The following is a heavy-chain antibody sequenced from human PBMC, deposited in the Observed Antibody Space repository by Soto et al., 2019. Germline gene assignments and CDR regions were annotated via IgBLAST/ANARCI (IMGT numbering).Heavy chain of an antibody. CDR2: IHPDGSGR. D-gene: IGHD3-10*01. V-gene: IGHV3-7*01. J-gene: IGHJ3*01. CDR3: AREGRLMGAFDV. CDR1: GFTFSVYW. Sequence: EVQLVESGGGLVQPGGSLRLSCAASGFTFSVYWMAWGRHIPGKGLEWVANIHPDGSGRYYVDSVKGRFTISRDNAKNSLYLQMNSLRAEDTSVYYCAREGRLMGAFDVWGQGTVVAVSS.